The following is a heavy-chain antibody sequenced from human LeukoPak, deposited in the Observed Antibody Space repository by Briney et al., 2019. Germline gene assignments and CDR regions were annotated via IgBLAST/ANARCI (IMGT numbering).Heavy chain of an antibody. CDR3: AKTGEGHVVPAAFFDY. Sequence: GGSLRLSCAASGFTFSDYYMSWIRQAPGKGLEWVSYISSSGSTIYYADSVKGRFTISRDNAKNSLYLQMNSLRAEDTAVYYCAKTGEGHVVPAAFFDYWGQGTLVTVSS. D-gene: IGHD2-2*01. CDR2: ISSSGSTI. V-gene: IGHV3-11*01. J-gene: IGHJ4*02. CDR1: GFTFSDYY.